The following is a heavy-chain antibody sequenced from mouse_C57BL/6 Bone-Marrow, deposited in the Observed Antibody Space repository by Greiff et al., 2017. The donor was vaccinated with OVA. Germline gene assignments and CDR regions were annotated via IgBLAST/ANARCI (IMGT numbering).Heavy chain of an antibody. CDR1: GYTFTSYG. Sequence: VQLQQSGAELARPGASVKLSCKASGYTFTSYGISWVKQRTGQGLEWIGEIYPRSGNTYYNEKFKGKATLTADKSSSTAYMELRSLTSEDSAVYFCARRWLLPHWYFDGWGTGTTVTVSS. CDR2: IYPRSGNT. J-gene: IGHJ1*03. V-gene: IGHV1-81*01. CDR3: ARRWLLPHWYFDG. D-gene: IGHD2-3*01.